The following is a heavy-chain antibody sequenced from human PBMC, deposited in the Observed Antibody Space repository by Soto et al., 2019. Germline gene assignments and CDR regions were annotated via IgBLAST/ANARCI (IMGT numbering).Heavy chain of an antibody. CDR1: GYTFTSYA. Sequence: QVQLVQSGAEVKKPGASVKVSCKASGYTFTSYAMHWVRQAPGQRLEWMGWINAGNGNTKYSQKFQGRVTITRDTSASTAYMELSSLRSEDTAVYYCARAVVVVPAAIGFFDPWGQGTLVTVS. D-gene: IGHD2-2*01. CDR2: INAGNGNT. J-gene: IGHJ5*02. CDR3: ARAVVVVPAAIGFFDP. V-gene: IGHV1-3*01.